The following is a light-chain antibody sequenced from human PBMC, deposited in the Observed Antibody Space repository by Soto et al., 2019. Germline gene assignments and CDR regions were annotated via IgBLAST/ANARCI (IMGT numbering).Light chain of an antibody. Sequence: DLVMTQSPLSLPVTPGEPASISCRSSQRLLHRNGFNYLDWYLQKPGQSPQLLIYLGSNRASGVPDRFSGSGSGTDFTLKISRVEAEDVGVYYCMQALQTPITFGQGTRLEIK. J-gene: IGKJ5*01. CDR2: LGS. CDR1: QRLLHRNGFNY. CDR3: MQALQTPIT. V-gene: IGKV2-28*01.